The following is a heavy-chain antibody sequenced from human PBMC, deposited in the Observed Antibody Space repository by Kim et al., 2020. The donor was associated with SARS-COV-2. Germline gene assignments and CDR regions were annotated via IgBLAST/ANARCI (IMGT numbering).Heavy chain of an antibody. J-gene: IGHJ4*02. D-gene: IGHD1-7*01. V-gene: IGHV3-7*01. Sequence: GGSLRLSCVTSGFTFSSDWMSWVRQTPGKGLEWVANINQDGSAKYYVDSVRGRFTISRDNTKNLVYLQMNSLRADDTAVYYCVRDDRGNYLFDYWGQGTLVTVSS. CDR2: INQDGSAK. CDR1: GFTFSSDW. CDR3: VRDDRGNYLFDY.